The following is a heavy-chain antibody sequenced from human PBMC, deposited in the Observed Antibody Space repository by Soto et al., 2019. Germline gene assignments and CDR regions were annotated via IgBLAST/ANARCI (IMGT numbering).Heavy chain of an antibody. Sequence: GGSLRLSCAASGFTFSSYAMSWVRQAPGKGLEWVSAISGSGGSTYYADSVKGRFTISRDNSKNTLYLQMNSLRAEDTAVYYCAKLGGFIMIVVASDAFDIWCQGIMVYVS. J-gene: IGHJ3*02. D-gene: IGHD3-22*01. CDR1: GFTFSSYA. CDR2: ISGSGGST. V-gene: IGHV3-23*01. CDR3: AKLGGFIMIVVASDAFDI.